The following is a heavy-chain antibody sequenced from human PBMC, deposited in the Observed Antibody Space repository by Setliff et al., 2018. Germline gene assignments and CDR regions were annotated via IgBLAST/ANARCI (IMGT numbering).Heavy chain of an antibody. J-gene: IGHJ4*02. CDR3: ARDRFYNSWSGYSLSYY. D-gene: IGHD3-3*01. Sequence: ASVKVSCKLSGKTLTELSIHWVRQAPGKGLEWMGGFDPDDGETVYAQKFQGRVTMTEDTSTNTAYMELSSLRSEDTAVYFCARDRFYNSWSGYSLSYYWGQGTLVTVSS. V-gene: IGHV1-24*01. CDR2: FDPDDGET. CDR1: GKTLTELS.